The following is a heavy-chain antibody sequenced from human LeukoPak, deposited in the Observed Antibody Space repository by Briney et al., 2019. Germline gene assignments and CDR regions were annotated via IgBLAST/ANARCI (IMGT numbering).Heavy chain of an antibody. CDR2: IGGSGGNI. Sequence: GGSLRLSCAASGFTFSSYVMNWIRQAPGKGLEWVSTIGGSGGNIYYADSVKGRFTVSRDNSKNTLYLQMDSLRAEDTAVYYCAERGPRWGPFGSWGQGTLATVSS. D-gene: IGHD1-26*01. CDR1: GFTFSSYV. V-gene: IGHV3-23*01. J-gene: IGHJ4*02. CDR3: AERGPRWGPFGS.